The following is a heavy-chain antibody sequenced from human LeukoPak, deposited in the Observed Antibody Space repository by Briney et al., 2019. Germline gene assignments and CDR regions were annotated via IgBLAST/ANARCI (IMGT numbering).Heavy chain of an antibody. D-gene: IGHD6-13*01. J-gene: IGHJ3*02. CDR3: ARDHSSSWPDAFDI. V-gene: IGHV3-21*01. Sequence: GGSLRLSCAASGFTFSSYSMNWVRQAPGKGLEWVSSISSSSSYIYYADSVKGRFTISRDNAKNSLYLQMNSLRAEDTAVYYCARDHSSSWPDAFDIWGQGTMVTFSS. CDR2: ISSSSSYI. CDR1: GFTFSSYS.